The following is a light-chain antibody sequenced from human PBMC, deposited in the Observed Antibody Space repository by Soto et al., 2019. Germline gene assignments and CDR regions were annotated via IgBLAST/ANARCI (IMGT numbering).Light chain of an antibody. CDR3: QPYENLPT. CDR2: DAS. Sequence: IHMTQSLSALSSSVGDRVTITCQASQNINNYLNWYQQKPGRAPKLLIYDASNLEAGVPSRFRGSGSGTDFTFTISRLQPEDIATYYCQPYENLPTFGQGTRLEIK. CDR1: QNINNY. V-gene: IGKV1-33*01. J-gene: IGKJ5*01.